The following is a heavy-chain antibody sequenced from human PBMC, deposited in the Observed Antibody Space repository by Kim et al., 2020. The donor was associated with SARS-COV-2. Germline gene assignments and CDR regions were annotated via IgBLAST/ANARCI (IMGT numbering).Heavy chain of an antibody. V-gene: IGHV6-1*01. Sequence: SQTLSLTCAISGDSVSSNSAAWNWIRQSPSRGLEWLGRTYYRSKWYNDYAVSVKSRITINPDTSKNQFSLQLNSVTPEDTAVYYCARVGYYYDSSGYHYFDYWGQGTLDTVSS. D-gene: IGHD3-22*01. CDR1: GDSVSSNSAA. J-gene: IGHJ4*02. CDR2: TYYRSKWYN. CDR3: ARVGYYYDSSGYHYFDY.